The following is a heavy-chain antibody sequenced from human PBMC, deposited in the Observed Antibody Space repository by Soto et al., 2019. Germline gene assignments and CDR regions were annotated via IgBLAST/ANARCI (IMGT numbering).Heavy chain of an antibody. D-gene: IGHD6-6*01. V-gene: IGHV3-30*04. Sequence: QVQLVESGGGVVQPGRSLRLSCAGSGFIFKNYALNWVRQAPGKGLEWVSSITRDGYNKYYADSVKGRFTISRDNSRDTLSLQMTALTIEDSSVYYCTKSSGGSSSVGMAYWGQGTLVTVSS. CDR1: GFIFKNYA. CDR2: ITRDGYNK. CDR3: TKSSGGSSSVGMAY. J-gene: IGHJ4*02.